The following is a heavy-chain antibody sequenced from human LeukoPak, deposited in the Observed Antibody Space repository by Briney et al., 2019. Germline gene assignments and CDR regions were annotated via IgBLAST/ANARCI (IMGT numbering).Heavy chain of an antibody. CDR1: GCSLSGHY. Sequence: SETLSLTRTFSGCSLSGHYLSGIRQPPGKGPEWIGFVYYTGRTRYNPSLQSRVTISRDPSKSQFSLKVTSVTAADTAVYSCARLLDNDGCGEPDTFDMWGQGTMVTVSS. CDR3: ARLLDNDGCGEPDTFDM. D-gene: IGHD3-22*01. V-gene: IGHV4-59*11. CDR2: VYYTGRT. J-gene: IGHJ3*02.